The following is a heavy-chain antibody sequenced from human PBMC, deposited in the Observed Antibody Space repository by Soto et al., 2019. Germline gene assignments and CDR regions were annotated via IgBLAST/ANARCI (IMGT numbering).Heavy chain of an antibody. V-gene: IGHV3-7*01. CDR3: ASTRMHRDIAACFDY. CDR1: GFTFSSYW. Sequence: PGGSLRLSCAASGFTFSSYWMSWVRQAPGKGLEWVANIKQDGSEKYYVDSVKGRFTISRDNAKNSLYLQMNSLRAEDTAVYYCASTRMHRDIAACFDYWGQGTLVTVSS. D-gene: IGHD6-13*01. CDR2: IKQDGSEK. J-gene: IGHJ4*02.